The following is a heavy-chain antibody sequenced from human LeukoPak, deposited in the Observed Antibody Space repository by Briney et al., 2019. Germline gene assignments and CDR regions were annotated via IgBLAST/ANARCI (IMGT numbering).Heavy chain of an antibody. V-gene: IGHV4-34*01. Sequence: SETLSLTCAVYGGSFSGYYWSWIRQPPGKGLEWIGGINHSGSTNYNPSLKSRVTISVDTSKNQFSLKLSSVTAADTAVYYCARVYSGYDWVLYYYYYVDVWGKGTTVTVSS. CDR3: ARVYSGYDWVLYYYYYVDV. CDR2: INHSGST. D-gene: IGHD5-12*01. J-gene: IGHJ6*03. CDR1: GGSFSGYY.